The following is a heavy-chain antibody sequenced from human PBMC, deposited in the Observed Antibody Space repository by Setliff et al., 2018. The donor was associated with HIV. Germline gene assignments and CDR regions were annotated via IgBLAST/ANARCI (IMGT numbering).Heavy chain of an antibody. CDR3: ASSGSGSYINWFGP. CDR1: GFIFSSYA. J-gene: IGHJ5*02. CDR2: IYSDGSS. V-gene: IGHV3-NL1*01. D-gene: IGHD3-10*01. Sequence: GGSLRLSCATSGFIFSSYAMHWVRQAPGKGLEWVSVIYSDGSSYYADSVRGRFTISRDNDKNSVHLQMTSLRAEDTAVYYCASSGSGSYINWFGPWGQGTLVTVSS.